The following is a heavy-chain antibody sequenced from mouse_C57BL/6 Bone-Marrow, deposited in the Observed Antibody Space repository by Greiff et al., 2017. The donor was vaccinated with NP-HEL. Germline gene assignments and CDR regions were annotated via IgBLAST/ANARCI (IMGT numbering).Heavy chain of an antibody. CDR2: IHPNSGST. D-gene: IGHD1-1*02. J-gene: IGHJ2*01. CDR1: GYTFTSYW. CDR3: AGFYYASGDGY. Sequence: QVQLQQPGAELVKPGASVKLSCKASGYTFTSYWMHWVKQRPGQGLEWIGMIHPNSGSTNYNEKFKSKATLTVDKSSSTAYMQLSSLPSEDSAVFDCAGFYYASGDGYWGEGATLTVSS. V-gene: IGHV1-64*01.